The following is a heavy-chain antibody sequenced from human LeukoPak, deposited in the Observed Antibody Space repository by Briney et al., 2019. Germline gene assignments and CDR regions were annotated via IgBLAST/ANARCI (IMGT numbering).Heavy chain of an antibody. J-gene: IGHJ6*03. CDR3: ARSDGYYYMDV. V-gene: IGHV3-13*01. CDR1: GFTFSSYD. CDR2: IGTAGDT. D-gene: IGHD2-21*02. Sequence: PGGSLTLSCAASGFTFSSYDMHWVRQATGKGLEWVSAIGTAGDTYYPGSVKGRFTISRENAKNSLYLQMNSLRAGDTAVDYCARSDGYYYMDVWGKGTTVTVS.